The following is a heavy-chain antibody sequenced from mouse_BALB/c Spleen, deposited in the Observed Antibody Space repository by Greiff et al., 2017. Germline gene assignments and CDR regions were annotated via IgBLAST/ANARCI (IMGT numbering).Heavy chain of an antibody. CDR1: GYTFSSYW. CDR2: ILPGSGST. V-gene: IGHV1-9*01. Sequence: VQLQQSGAELMKPGASVKISCKATGYTFSSYWIEWVKQRPGHGLEWIGEILPGSGSTNYNEKFKGKATFTADTSSNTAYMQLSSLTSEDSAVYYCAILDGYSPMDYWGQGTSVTVSS. J-gene: IGHJ4*01. D-gene: IGHD2-3*01. CDR3: AILDGYSPMDY.